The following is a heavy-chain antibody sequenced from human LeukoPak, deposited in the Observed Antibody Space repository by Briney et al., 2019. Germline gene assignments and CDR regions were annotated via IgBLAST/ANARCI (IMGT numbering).Heavy chain of an antibody. J-gene: IGHJ4*02. CDR2: INPNSGGT. CDR3: ARGIAAAGTYYFDY. V-gene: IGHV1-2*02. CDR1: GYTFTGYY. D-gene: IGHD6-13*01. Sequence: ASVKVSCKASGYTFTGYYMHWVRQAPGQGLEWMGWINPNSGGTNYAQKFQGRVTMTGDTSISTAYMELSRLRSDDTAVYYCARGIAAAGTYYFDYWGQGTLVTVSS.